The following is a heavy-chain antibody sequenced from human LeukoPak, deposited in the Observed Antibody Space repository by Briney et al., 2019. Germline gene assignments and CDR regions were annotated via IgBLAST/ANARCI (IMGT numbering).Heavy chain of an antibody. Sequence: PGGSLTLSCAASGFTFSSYEMSWVRQAPGKGLEWVSLLSGSGDIICYADSVKGRFTISRDNAKKSLYLQMNSLRAEDTAVYYCAGRPGYGYGMDVWGQGTLVTVSS. CDR1: GFTFSSYE. CDR2: LSGSGDII. D-gene: IGHD5-18*01. CDR3: AGRPGYGYGMDV. J-gene: IGHJ4*02. V-gene: IGHV3-48*03.